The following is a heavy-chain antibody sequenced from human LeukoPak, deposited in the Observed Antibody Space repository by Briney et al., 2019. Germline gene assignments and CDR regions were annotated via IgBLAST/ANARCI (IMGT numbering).Heavy chain of an antibody. V-gene: IGHV2-70*17. J-gene: IGHJ4*02. CDR3: AGVTSNNYFDY. CDR1: GFSFSTSGMC. D-gene: IGHD2-21*02. Sequence: ESGPALVKPTQPLTLTSTFSGFSFSTSGMCVSWIRQAPGKALEWLARIDWDDDKFYSTSLKTRLTISKDTSRNLVVLSMTNMDPVDTATYYCAGVTSNNYFDYWGQGTLATVSS. CDR2: IDWDDDK.